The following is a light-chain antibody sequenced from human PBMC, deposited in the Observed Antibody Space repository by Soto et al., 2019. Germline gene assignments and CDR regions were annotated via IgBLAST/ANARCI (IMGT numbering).Light chain of an antibody. CDR1: SSNIGNNY. Sequence: QSALTQPPSVSAAPGQKVTISCSGSSSNIGNNYVSWYQQLPGTAPKLLIYDNNKRPSGIPDRFSGSKSGTSATLGITGLQTGDEADYYCGTWDSILSNVVFGGGTKVTVL. CDR3: GTWDSILSNVV. J-gene: IGLJ2*01. CDR2: DNN. V-gene: IGLV1-51*01.